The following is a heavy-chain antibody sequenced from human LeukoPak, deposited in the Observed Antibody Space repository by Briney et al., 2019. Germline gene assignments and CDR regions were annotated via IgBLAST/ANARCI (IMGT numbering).Heavy chain of an antibody. CDR3: ARDQGYDFWSGYYPTNYYGMDV. V-gene: IGHV3-11*01. Sequence: SGGSLRLSCAASGFTFSDYYMSWIRQAPGKGLEWVSYISSSGSTIYYADSVKGRFTISRDNAKNSLYLQMNSLRAEDTAVYYCARDQGYDFWSGYYPTNYYGMDVWGQGTTVTVSS. J-gene: IGHJ6*02. CDR1: GFTFSDYY. D-gene: IGHD3-3*01. CDR2: ISSSGSTI.